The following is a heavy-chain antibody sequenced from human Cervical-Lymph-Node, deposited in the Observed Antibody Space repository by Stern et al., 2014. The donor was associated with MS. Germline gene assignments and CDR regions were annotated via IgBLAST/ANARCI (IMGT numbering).Heavy chain of an antibody. CDR3: AREAIVHSGTFDF. Sequence: VQLVESGAEVKKPGSSVMVSCRASGGAFGNFAVNWVRQAPGRRPEWMGGIVPMFVKANYAPRFQGRRTITADDSTSTAYMELNSLTSDDTAVYFCAREAIVHSGTFDFWGQGTLVTVSS. D-gene: IGHD5-12*01. J-gene: IGHJ4*02. CDR2: IVPMFVKA. V-gene: IGHV1-69*01. CDR1: GGAFGNFA.